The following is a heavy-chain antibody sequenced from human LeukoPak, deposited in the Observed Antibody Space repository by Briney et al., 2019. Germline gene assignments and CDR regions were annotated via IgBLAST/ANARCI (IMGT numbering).Heavy chain of an antibody. Sequence: PGGPLRLSCAASGFTFSSYGMHWVRQAPGKGLEWVAVISYDGSNKYYADSVRGRFTISRDNSKNTLYLQMSSLRAEDTAVYYCARDPDYGDNWGLGTLVIVSS. CDR1: GFTFSSYG. CDR3: ARDPDYGDN. J-gene: IGHJ4*02. V-gene: IGHV3-30*03. CDR2: ISYDGSNK. D-gene: IGHD4/OR15-4a*01.